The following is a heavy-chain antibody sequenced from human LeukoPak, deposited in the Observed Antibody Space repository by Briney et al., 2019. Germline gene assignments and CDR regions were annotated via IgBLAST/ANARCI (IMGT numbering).Heavy chain of an antibody. CDR3: VRDSMSVAGTHYYGMDV. V-gene: IGHV3-21*01. Sequence: PGGSLRLSCAASGFTFSTYSMNWVRQAPGKGLEWVSSISSSSIYTYYADSVKGRFTISRENAKNSLYLQMNSLRAGDTAVYYCVRDSMSVAGTHYYGMDVWGQGTTVTVSS. CDR1: GFTFSTYS. J-gene: IGHJ6*02. D-gene: IGHD6-19*01. CDR2: ISSSSIYT.